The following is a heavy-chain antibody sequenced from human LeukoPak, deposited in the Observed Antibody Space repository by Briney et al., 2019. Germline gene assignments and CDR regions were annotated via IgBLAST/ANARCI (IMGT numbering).Heavy chain of an antibody. J-gene: IGHJ3*02. CDR1: EDTFSNYY. D-gene: IGHD5-12*01. V-gene: IGHV1-46*03. Sequence: ASVKVSCKASEDTFSNYYIHWIRQAPGQGLEWMGVINVSGGSRKCGKEFQGRVTQTRDTSTSTVYMELSSLRSEDTAVYYCAGAISPNIGANDTGRHAFDTWGQGTMVTVSS. CDR2: INVSGGSR. CDR3: AGAISPNIGANDTGRHAFDT.